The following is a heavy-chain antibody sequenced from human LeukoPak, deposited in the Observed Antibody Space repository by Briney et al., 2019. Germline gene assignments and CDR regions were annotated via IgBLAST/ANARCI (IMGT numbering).Heavy chain of an antibody. Sequence: GGSLRLSCAASGFTFSSYWMSWVRQAPGKGLEWVANIKQDGSEKYYVDSVKGRFTISRDNAKNSLYLQMNSLRAEDTAVHYCARQGPDSNSVYNWFDPWGQGTLVTVSS. CDR2: IKQDGSEK. CDR1: GFTFSSYW. CDR3: ARQGPDSNSVYNWFDP. D-gene: IGHD1-1*01. J-gene: IGHJ5*01. V-gene: IGHV3-7*01.